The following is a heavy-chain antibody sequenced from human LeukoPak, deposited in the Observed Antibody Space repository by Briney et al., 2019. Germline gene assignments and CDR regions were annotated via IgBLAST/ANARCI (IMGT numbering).Heavy chain of an antibody. CDR2: INPNSGGT. Sequence: ASVKVSCEASGYTFTGYYMHWVRQAPGQGLEWMGRINPNSGGTNYAQKFQGRVTMTRDTSISTAYMELSRLRSDDTAVYYCARPRYDSSGYRRYYFDYWGQGTLVTVSS. V-gene: IGHV1-2*06. CDR1: GYTFTGYY. CDR3: ARPRYDSSGYRRYYFDY. J-gene: IGHJ4*02. D-gene: IGHD3-22*01.